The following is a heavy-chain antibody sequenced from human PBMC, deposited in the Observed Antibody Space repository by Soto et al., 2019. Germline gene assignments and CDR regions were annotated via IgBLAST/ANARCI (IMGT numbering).Heavy chain of an antibody. CDR2: ISWDGGST. CDR1: GFTFDDYA. Sequence: GGSLRLSCAASGFTFDDYAMHWVRQAPGKGLEWVSLISWDGGSTYYADSVKGRFTISRDNSKNSLYLQMNSLRAEDTALYYCAKDMGARYSNYYYYGMDVWGQGTTVTVSS. D-gene: IGHD4-4*01. CDR3: AKDMGARYSNYYYYGMDV. J-gene: IGHJ6*02. V-gene: IGHV3-43D*03.